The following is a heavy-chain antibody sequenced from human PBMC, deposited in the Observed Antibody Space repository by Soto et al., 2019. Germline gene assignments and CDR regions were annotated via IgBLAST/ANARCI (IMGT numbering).Heavy chain of an antibody. D-gene: IGHD5-12*01. V-gene: IGHV3-33*01. CDR1: GFTFSSYG. Sequence: QVQLVESGGGVVQPGRSLRLSCAASGFTFSSYGMHWVRQAPGKGLEWVAVIWYAGSNKYYADSVKGRFTISRDNSKNTLYLQMNSLRAEDTAVYYCARDAGFGYGRHMDVWGKGTTVTVSS. CDR2: IWYAGSNK. CDR3: ARDAGFGYGRHMDV. J-gene: IGHJ6*03.